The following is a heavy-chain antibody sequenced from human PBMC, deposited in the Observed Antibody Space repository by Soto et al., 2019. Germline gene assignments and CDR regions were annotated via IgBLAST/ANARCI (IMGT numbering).Heavy chain of an antibody. CDR2: IKQDGSEK. CDR1: GFTFSSYW. V-gene: IGHV3-7*03. CDR3: ASDQGIAVADYYYCGMDV. D-gene: IGHD6-19*01. J-gene: IGHJ6*01. Sequence: EVQLVESGGGLVQPGGSLRLSCAASGFTFSSYWMSWVRQAPGKGLEWVANIKQDGSEKYYVDSVKGRFTISRDNAKNSLYLQMNSRRAEDTAVYYCASDQGIAVADYYYCGMDVWGQGTTVTVSS.